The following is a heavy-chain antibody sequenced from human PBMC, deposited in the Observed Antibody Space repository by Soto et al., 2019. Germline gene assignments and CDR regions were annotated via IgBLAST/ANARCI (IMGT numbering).Heavy chain of an antibody. D-gene: IGHD1-26*01. CDR2: IRPGGDST. CDR3: TTHEEGAPWAGGFDS. J-gene: IGHJ5*01. Sequence: GWSLRLSCASSVFRFITRAMSWVRQAPGKGLEWVASIRPGGDSTYYADSVKGRFAVSRDNSNVTLYLQMDSLRVEDTAIYYCTTHEEGAPWAGGFDSWGQGTLVTVSS. CDR1: VFRFITRA. V-gene: IGHV3-23*01.